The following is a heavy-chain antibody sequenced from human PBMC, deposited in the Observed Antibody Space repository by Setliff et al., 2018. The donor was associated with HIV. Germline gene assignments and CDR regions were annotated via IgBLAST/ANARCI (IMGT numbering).Heavy chain of an antibody. CDR2: IYGSGDT. J-gene: IGHJ4*02. Sequence: GGSLRLSCAASGFTLSSTYMAWVRQAPGKGLEWVSTIYGSGDTYHADSVKGRFTLSRDTSKNTMYLQMNSLRPEDTAVFYCARVRPYSSALDYWGQGTLVTVSS. CDR3: ARVRPYSSALDY. V-gene: IGHV3-66*02. CDR1: GFTLSSTY. D-gene: IGHD3-22*01.